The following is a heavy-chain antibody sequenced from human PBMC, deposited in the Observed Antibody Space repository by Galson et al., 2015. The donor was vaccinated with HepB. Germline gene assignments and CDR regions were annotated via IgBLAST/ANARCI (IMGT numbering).Heavy chain of an antibody. J-gene: IGHJ5*02. Sequence: SLRLSCAGSGFIFRHHAMAWIRQAPGKGLEWVSGINGRGSTRSYSDAVKGRFTISRDNSKDTVFLQMDKLRAEDTAVYYCVKEGSWFGGDWFDPWGQGALVTVS. D-gene: IGHD3-16*01. CDR3: VKEGSWFGGDWFDP. CDR2: INGRGSTR. V-gene: IGHV3-23*01. CDR1: GFIFRHHA.